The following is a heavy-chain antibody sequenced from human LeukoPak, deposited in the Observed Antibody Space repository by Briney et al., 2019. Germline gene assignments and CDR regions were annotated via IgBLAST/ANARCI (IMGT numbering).Heavy chain of an antibody. CDR2: IYHSGST. Sequence: KPSETLSLTCAVSGYSISSGYYWGWIRQPPGKGLDWIGSIYHSGSTYYNPSLKSRVTISVATSRNHFSLKLSSLTPPNPALYSSGGGSYSTAIDYWGQGTLVTVSS. J-gene: IGHJ4*02. D-gene: IGHD1-26*01. V-gene: IGHV4-38-2*01. CDR3: GGGSYSTAIDY. CDR1: GYSISSGYY.